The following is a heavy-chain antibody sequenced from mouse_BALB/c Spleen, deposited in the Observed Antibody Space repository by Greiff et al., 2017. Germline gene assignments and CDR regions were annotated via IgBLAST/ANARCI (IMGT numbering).Heavy chain of an antibody. J-gene: IGHJ2*01. V-gene: IGHV1-77*01. CDR2: IYPGSGNT. CDR3: ARGGY. CDR1: GYTFTDYY. Sequence: QVQLQQSGAELARPGASVKLSCKASGYTFTDYYINWVKQRTGQGLEWIGEIYPGSGNTYYNEKFKSKATLTVDKSSSTAYMQLSSLTSEDSAVYYCARGGYWGQGTTLTVSS.